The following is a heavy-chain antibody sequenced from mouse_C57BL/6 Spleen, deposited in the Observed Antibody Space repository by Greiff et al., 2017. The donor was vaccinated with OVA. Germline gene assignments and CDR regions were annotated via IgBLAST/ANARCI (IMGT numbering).Heavy chain of an antibody. D-gene: IGHD1-1*01. CDR1: GYTFTDYE. V-gene: IGHV1-15*01. J-gene: IGHJ2*01. CDR2: IDPETGGT. CDR3: TRFPITTVVDYFDY. Sequence: QVQLQQSGAELVRPGASVTLSCKASGYTFTDYEMHWVKQTPVHGLEWIGAIDPETGGTAYNQKFKGKAILTADKSSSTAYMELRSLTSEDSAVYYCTRFPITTVVDYFDYWGQGTTLTVSS.